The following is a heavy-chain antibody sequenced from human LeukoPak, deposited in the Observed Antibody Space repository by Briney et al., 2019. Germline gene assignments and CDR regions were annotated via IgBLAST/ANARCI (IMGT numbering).Heavy chain of an antibody. CDR1: GYSLSSGF. V-gene: IGHV3-23*01. Sequence: ETLSLTCTVSGYSLSSGFYWGWIRQPPGKGLEWVSAISGSDGSTNYADSVKGRFSISRDNSKNTLYLHMKSLRAEDTAVYYCAKELYGWYYDYWGQGTLVTVSS. CDR2: ISGSDGST. D-gene: IGHD6-19*01. J-gene: IGHJ4*02. CDR3: AKELYGWYYDY.